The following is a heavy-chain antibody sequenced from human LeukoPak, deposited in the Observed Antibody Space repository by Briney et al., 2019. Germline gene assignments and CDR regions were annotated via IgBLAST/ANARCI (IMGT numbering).Heavy chain of an antibody. CDR2: ISGSGGST. D-gene: IGHD2-15*01. CDR1: GFTFDSYA. Sequence: GGSLRLSCAASGFTFDSYAMSWVRQTPGKGLEWVSTISGSGGSTYYANSVKGRITISRDNSKNTLYLQMNSLRAEDTAVYYCAKVWVAGAATPSFDFWGQGTLVTLSS. J-gene: IGHJ4*02. CDR3: AKVWVAGAATPSFDF. V-gene: IGHV3-23*01.